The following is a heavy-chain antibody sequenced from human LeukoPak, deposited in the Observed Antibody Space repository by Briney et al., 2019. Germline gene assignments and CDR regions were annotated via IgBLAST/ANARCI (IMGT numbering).Heavy chain of an antibody. V-gene: IGHV4-4*07. CDR2: IYTSGST. J-gene: IGHJ6*03. Sequence: SETLSLTCTVSGGSISSYYWSWIRQPAGKGLEWIGRIYTSGSTNYNPSLKSRVTISVDKSKNQFSLKLGSVTAADTAVYYCARGDYYYYMDVWGKGTTVTVSS. CDR3: ARGDYYYYMDV. CDR1: GGSISSYY.